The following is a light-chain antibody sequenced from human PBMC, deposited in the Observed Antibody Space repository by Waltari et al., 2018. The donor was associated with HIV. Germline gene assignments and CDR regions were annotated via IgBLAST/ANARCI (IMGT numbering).Light chain of an antibody. CDR1: QSLPSNY. CDR3: QQYGSSAT. J-gene: IGKJ3*01. V-gene: IGKV3-20*01. CDR2: GAS. Sequence: EIVLTQSPGTLSLSPGEGATLSCRDSQSLPSNYLAWYLHKPGQAPRLLIYGASFRATGIPDRFSGSGSGTDFTLTISRLEPEDFATYFCQQYGSSATFGPGTKVDI.